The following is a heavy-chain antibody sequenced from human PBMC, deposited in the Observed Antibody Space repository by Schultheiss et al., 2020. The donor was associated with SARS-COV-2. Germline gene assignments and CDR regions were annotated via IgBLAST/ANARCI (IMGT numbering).Heavy chain of an antibody. Sequence: VKVSCKASGYTFTSYDINWVRQATGQGLEWMGWMNPNSGNTGYAQKFQGRVTMTRNTSISTAYMELSSLRSEDTAVYYCARAYSSGWYGRVWWFDPWGQGTLVTVSS. CDR3: ARAYSSGWYGRVWWFDP. CDR2: MNPNSGNT. CDR1: GYTFTSYD. D-gene: IGHD6-19*01. V-gene: IGHV1-8*01. J-gene: IGHJ5*02.